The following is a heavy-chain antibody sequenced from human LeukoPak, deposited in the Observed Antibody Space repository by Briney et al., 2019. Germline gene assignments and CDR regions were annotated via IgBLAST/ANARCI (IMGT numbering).Heavy chain of an antibody. Sequence: SETLSLTSTVSGGSISSYYWSWIRQPPGKGLEWIGYIYYSGSTNYNPSLKSRVTISVDTSKNQFSLKLSSVTAADTAVYYCARVVDYVWGSYRYFDYWGQGTLVTVSS. V-gene: IGHV4-59*01. CDR3: ARVVDYVWGSYRYFDY. D-gene: IGHD3-16*02. CDR2: IYYSGST. CDR1: GGSISSYY. J-gene: IGHJ4*02.